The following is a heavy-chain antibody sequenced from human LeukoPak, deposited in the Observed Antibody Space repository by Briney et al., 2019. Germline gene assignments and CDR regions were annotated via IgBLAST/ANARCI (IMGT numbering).Heavy chain of an antibody. V-gene: IGHV3-30*02. CDR2: IRYDGSNK. Sequence: GGSLRLSCAASGFTFSSYSMNWVRQAPGKGLEWVAFIRYDGSNKYYADSVKGRFTISRDNSKNTLYLQMNSLRAEDTAVYYCAKSLYAAGPRPYYYYMDVWGKGTTVTISS. CDR1: GFTFSSYS. J-gene: IGHJ6*03. CDR3: AKSLYAAGPRPYYYYMDV. D-gene: IGHD6-13*01.